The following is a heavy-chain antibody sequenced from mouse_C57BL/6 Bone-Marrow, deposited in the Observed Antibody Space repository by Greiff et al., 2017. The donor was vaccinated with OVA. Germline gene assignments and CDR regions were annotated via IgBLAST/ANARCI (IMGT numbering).Heavy chain of an antibody. V-gene: IGHV1-15*01. D-gene: IGHD1-1*01. CDR1: GYTFTDYE. CDR2: IDPETGGT. CDR3: TRVGGSSYHG. Sequence: QVQLQQSGAELVRPGASVTLSCKASGYTFTDYEMHWVKQTPVHGLEWIGAIDPETGGTAYNQKFKGKAILTADKSSSTAYMELRSLTSEDSAVYYCTRVGGSSYHGWGQGTTLTVSS. J-gene: IGHJ2*01.